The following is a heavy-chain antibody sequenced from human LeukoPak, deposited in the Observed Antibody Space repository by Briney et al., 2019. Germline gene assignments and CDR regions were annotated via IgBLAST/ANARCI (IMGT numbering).Heavy chain of an antibody. J-gene: IGHJ4*02. V-gene: IGHV3-13*01. CDR2: IGTAGDT. CDR1: GFTFSSYD. D-gene: IGHD7-27*01. CDR3: ARSFRKARAWGFDY. Sequence: PGGSLRLSCAASGFTFSSYDMHWVRQATGKGLEWVSAIGTAGDTYYPGSVKGRFTISRENAKNSLYLQMNSLRAGDTAVYYCARSFRKARAWGFDYWGQGTLVTVSS.